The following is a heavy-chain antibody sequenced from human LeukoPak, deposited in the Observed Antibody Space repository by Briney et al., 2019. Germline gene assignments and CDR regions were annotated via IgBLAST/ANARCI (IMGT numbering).Heavy chain of an antibody. CDR3: ARQDPELYSSSYYFQH. D-gene: IGHD6-6*01. CDR2: FYHSGST. J-gene: IGHJ1*01. V-gene: IGHV4-38-2*01. CDR1: GYSISSGYY. Sequence: PSETLSLTCAVSGYSISSGYYWGWIRQPPGKGLEWIGSFYHSGSTYYNPSLKSRVTISVDTSKNQFSLKLSSVTAADTAVYYCARQDPELYSSSYYFQHWGQGTLVTVSS.